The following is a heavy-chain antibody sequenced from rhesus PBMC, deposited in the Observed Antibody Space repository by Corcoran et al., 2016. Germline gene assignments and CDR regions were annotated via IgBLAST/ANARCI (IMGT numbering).Heavy chain of an antibody. CDR3: ASRGSYGLDS. CDR2: IRSKSNNYET. V-gene: IGHV3-118*01. D-gene: IGHD5-42*01. CDR1: GFTFSSSA. J-gene: IGHJ6*01. Sequence: EVQLVESGGGLVQPGGSLRLSCEASGFTFSSSAMHWVHQALGKGLEWVGRIRSKSNNYETGYAASVKGRFTISRDDSKNTAYLQMNSLKTEDTAVYYCASRGSYGLDSWGQGVVVTVSS.